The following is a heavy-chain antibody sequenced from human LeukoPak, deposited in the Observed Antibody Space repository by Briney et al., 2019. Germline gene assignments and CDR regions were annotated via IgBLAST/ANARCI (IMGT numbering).Heavy chain of an antibody. Sequence: PSETLSLTCTVSGDSVSSSSYYWGWIRQPPGKGLEWIGYIYYSGSTNYNPSLKSRVTISVDTSKNQFSLKLSSVTAADTAVYYCAGVSSFLWALDPWGQGTLVTVSS. CDR1: GDSVSSSSYY. CDR2: IYYSGST. D-gene: IGHD3-10*01. J-gene: IGHJ5*02. V-gene: IGHV4-61*01. CDR3: AGVSSFLWALDP.